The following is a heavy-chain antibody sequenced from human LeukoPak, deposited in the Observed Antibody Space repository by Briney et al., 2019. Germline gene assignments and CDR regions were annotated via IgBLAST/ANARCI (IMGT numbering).Heavy chain of an antibody. Sequence: SETLSLTCAVYGGSCNGYYWMWIRQRPGKELVWIGETNHSGSTNYNPSLKSRVTISVDTSKNQFSLKLSAVTAADTAVYYCARGVGRITMIVVVIPTLTTGAREPHHFDYWGQGTLVTVST. CDR3: ARGVGRITMIVVVIPTLTTGAREPHHFDY. V-gene: IGHV4-34*01. CDR2: TNHSGST. J-gene: IGHJ4*02. D-gene: IGHD3-22*01. CDR1: GGSCNGYY.